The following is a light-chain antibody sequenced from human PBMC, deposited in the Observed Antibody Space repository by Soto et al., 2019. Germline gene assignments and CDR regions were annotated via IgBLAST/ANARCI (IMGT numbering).Light chain of an antibody. J-gene: IGKJ1*01. CDR1: QSVGSN. V-gene: IGKV3-15*01. CDR3: QQYNNWPRT. Sequence: EIVMTQSPATLSVSPGERATLSCRASQSVGSNLAWYQQKPGQAPRLLIYGASTRATGIPARFTGSGSGTEFTLTISSLQSEDFAVCYCQQYNNWPRTFGQGTKVDIK. CDR2: GAS.